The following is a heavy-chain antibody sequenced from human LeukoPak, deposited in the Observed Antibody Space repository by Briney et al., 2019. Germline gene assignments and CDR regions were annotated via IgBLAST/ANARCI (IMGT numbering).Heavy chain of an antibody. J-gene: IGHJ1*01. D-gene: IGHD2-15*01. CDR3: AKGSGAVRKAGSNQYFQH. CDR2: ISGSGGST. CDR1: GFTFSSYA. Sequence: GGSLRLSCAASGFTFSSYAMSWVRQAPGKGLEWVSGISGSGGSTYYADSVKGRFTISRDNSKSTLYLQMNSLRAEDTAVYYCAKGSGAVRKAGSNQYFQHWGQGTLVTVSS. V-gene: IGHV3-23*01.